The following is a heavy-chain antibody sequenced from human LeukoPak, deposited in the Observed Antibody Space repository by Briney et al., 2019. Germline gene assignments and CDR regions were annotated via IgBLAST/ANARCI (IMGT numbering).Heavy chain of an antibody. J-gene: IGHJ4*02. V-gene: IGHV3-21*01. CDR2: ISSSSSYI. Sequence: PGGSLRLSCAASGFTFSSYSMNWVRQAPGKGLEWGSSISSSSSYIYYADSVKGRFTISRDNATNSLYLQKNSLRAEDTAVYYCARYSSSWYTPKTYFDYWGQGALVTVSS. D-gene: IGHD6-13*01. CDR1: GFTFSSYS. CDR3: ARYSSSWYTPKTYFDY.